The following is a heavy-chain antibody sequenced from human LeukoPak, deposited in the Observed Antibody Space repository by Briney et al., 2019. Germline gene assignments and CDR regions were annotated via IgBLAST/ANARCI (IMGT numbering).Heavy chain of an antibody. J-gene: IGHJ5*02. D-gene: IGHD4-17*01. V-gene: IGHV3-7*01. CDR3: ARLIFNYGDYGADWFDP. CDR2: IKQEASET. Sequence: RGCLRLSCAVSGFIIFKFWMTWVRQAPGEGLEWEAIIKQEASETYYLDSVKGRVTISRDNAKNSIYLHMTRLRVEDTAVYYCARLIFNYGDYGADWFDPWGKGTLVTVSS. CDR1: GFIIFKFW.